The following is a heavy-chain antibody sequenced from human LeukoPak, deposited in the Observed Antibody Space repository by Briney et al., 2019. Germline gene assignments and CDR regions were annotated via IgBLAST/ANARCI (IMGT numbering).Heavy chain of an antibody. Sequence: PGGSLRLSCAASGFTFSSYGMHWVRQAPGKGLEGVAFIHFDGSTKYSGDSVKGRFTISRDNSKNTLYLQMNSLRPEDTAVYYCAKDQCTRTSCDGYPGYWGQGSLVTVSS. CDR2: IHFDGSTK. J-gene: IGHJ4*02. CDR3: AKDQCTRTSCDGYPGY. CDR1: GFTFSSYG. D-gene: IGHD2-2*01. V-gene: IGHV3-30*02.